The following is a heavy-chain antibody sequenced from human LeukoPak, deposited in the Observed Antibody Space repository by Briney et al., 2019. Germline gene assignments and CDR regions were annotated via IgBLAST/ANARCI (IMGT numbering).Heavy chain of an antibody. V-gene: IGHV3-33*01. CDR2: TYYDGGDK. D-gene: IGHD1-26*01. CDR1: GFNFGGFA. Sequence: PGGSLRLSCAASGFNFGGFAMHWVRQAPGKGLEWLTLTYYDGGDKYYADSVKGRFTISRDNSKNTLYLQMNSLSAEDTAVYYCARDSGLMGACDYWGQGTLVTVSS. CDR3: ARDSGLMGACDY. J-gene: IGHJ4*02.